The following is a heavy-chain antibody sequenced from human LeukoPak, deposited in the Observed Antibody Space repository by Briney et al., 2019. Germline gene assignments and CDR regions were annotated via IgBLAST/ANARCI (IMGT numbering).Heavy chain of an antibody. J-gene: IGHJ4*02. CDR3: ARVIIAVADDYFDY. CDR2: IKQDGSEK. CDR1: GFTFSSCW. V-gene: IGHV3-7*01. D-gene: IGHD6-19*01. Sequence: GGSLRLSCAASGFTFSSCWMSWVRQAPGKGLEWVANIKQDGSEKYYVDSVKGRFTISRDNAKNSLYLQMNSLRAEDTAVYYCARVIIAVADDYFDYWGQGTLVTVSS.